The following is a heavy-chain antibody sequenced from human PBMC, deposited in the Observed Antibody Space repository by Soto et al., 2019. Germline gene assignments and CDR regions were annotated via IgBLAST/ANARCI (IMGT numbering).Heavy chain of an antibody. D-gene: IGHD1-7*01. Sequence: GASVKVSCKAFGYIFTSYYIHWVRQAPGQGLEWVGIISPGTDSTTYAQDFQGRVTMTKDTSTSTVYMELISLRSDDTALFYCAREGRTTTYSAMDVWGQGTTVTVSS. CDR2: ISPGTDST. V-gene: IGHV1-46*01. J-gene: IGHJ6*02. CDR3: AREGRTTTYSAMDV. CDR1: GYIFTSYY.